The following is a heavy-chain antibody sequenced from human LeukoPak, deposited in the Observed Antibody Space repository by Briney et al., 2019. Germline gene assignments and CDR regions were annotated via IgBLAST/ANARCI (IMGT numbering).Heavy chain of an antibody. V-gene: IGHV3-23*01. CDR3: AREYGGVWAFDI. J-gene: IGHJ3*02. Sequence: GGSLRLSCAASGFTFSSYTMSWVRQAPGKGLEWVSTITTSDGNTYYADSVKGRFTISRDNSKNTLYLQMNSLRAEDTAVYYCAREYGGVWAFDIWGQGTMVTVSS. CDR2: ITTSDGNT. CDR1: GFTFSSYT. D-gene: IGHD2-8*02.